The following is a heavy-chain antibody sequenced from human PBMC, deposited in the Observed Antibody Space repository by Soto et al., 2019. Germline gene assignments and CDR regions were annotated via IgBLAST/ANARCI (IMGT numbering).Heavy chain of an antibody. CDR1: GGSISSGDYY. D-gene: IGHD6-13*01. J-gene: IGHJ5*02. V-gene: IGHV4-30-4*01. CDR2: IYYSGST. CDR3: ARDLQYSSSWYDWFDP. Sequence: SETLSLTCTVSGGSISSGDYYWSWIRQPPGKGLEWIGYIYYSGSTYYNPSLKSRVTISVDTSKNQFSLKLSSVTAADTAVYYCARDLQYSSSWYDWFDPWGQRTLVTVSS.